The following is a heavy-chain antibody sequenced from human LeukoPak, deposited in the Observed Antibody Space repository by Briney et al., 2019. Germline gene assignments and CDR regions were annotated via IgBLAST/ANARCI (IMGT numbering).Heavy chain of an antibody. Sequence: PSETLSLICTVSGESISNSRHYWGWIRQPAGKGLEWIGRIYPSGNTNYNPSLKSRLTISLDTSKNQFSLNLKSVTAADTAMYYCARDGVVTMELDSWGQGTLVTVSS. CDR3: ARDGVVTMELDS. V-gene: IGHV4-61*02. CDR2: IYPSGNT. J-gene: IGHJ4*02. CDR1: GESISNSRHY. D-gene: IGHD3-3*01.